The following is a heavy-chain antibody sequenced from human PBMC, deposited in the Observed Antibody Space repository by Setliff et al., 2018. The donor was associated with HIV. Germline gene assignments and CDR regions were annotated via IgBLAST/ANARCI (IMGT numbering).Heavy chain of an antibody. CDR2: ISGYNGNT. CDR3: ARAPVSSGWYKGRFDP. V-gene: IGHV1-8*03. CDR1: GVTFINYD. D-gene: IGHD6-19*01. Sequence: ASVKVSCKVSGVTFINYDINWVRQATGQGLEWMGWISGYNGNTKYAQSFQGRVTITRNTSISTAYMELRSLRSEDTAVYYCARAPVSSGWYKGRFDPWGQGTLVTVSS. J-gene: IGHJ5*02.